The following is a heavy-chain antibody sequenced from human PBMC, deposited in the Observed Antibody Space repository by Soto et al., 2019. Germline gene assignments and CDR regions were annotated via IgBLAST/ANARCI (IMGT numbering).Heavy chain of an antibody. V-gene: IGHV3-49*03. D-gene: IGHD6-6*01. J-gene: IGHJ4*02. Sequence: PGGSLRLSCTASGFTFGDYAMSWFRQAPGKGLEWVGFIRSKAYGGTTEYAASVKGRFTISRDDSKSIAYLQMNSLKTEDTAVYYCTTIEYSSSSVVDYWGQGTLVTVSS. CDR1: GFTFGDYA. CDR2: IRSKAYGGTT. CDR3: TTIEYSSSSVVDY.